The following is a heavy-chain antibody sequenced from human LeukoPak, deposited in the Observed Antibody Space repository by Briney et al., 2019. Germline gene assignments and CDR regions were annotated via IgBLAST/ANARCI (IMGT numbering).Heavy chain of an antibody. CDR1: GGSINPYS. CDR3: ARQGTYGDHLDY. D-gene: IGHD4-17*01. V-gene: IGHV4-59*08. J-gene: IGHJ4*02. CDR2: ISYSGNT. Sequence: SETLSLTCTVSGGSINPYSWTWIRQPPGKGLEWIAYISYSGNTNYNPSFKSQITISVDRPMNQFSLKMNSVTAADTAVYYCARQGTYGDHLDYWGQGTLVTVSS.